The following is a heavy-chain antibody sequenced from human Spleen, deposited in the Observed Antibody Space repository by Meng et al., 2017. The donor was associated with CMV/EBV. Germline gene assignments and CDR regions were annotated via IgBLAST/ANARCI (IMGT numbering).Heavy chain of an antibody. V-gene: IGHV1-69*05. D-gene: IGHD4-11*01. CDR3: ARASGAATTLTTFWY. CDR1: GGTFSSYA. Sequence: SVKVSCKASGGTFSSYAITWVRQAPGQGLEWMGGIIPIFGTANNAQKFQDRVTITTDESTNTTYMELSSLRSEDTAVYYCARASGAATTLTTFWYWGQGTLVTVSS. J-gene: IGHJ4*02. CDR2: IIPIFGTA.